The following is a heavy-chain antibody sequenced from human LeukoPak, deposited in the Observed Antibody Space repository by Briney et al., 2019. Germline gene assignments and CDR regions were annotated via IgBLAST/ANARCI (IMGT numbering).Heavy chain of an antibody. Sequence: GASVKVSCKASGYTFTRYYMRWVRQAPGQGLEWMGIINPSGGSTSYAQKFQGRVTMTRDTSTSTVYMELNSLRSEDTAVYYCAKGYCSGGTCYSYDYWGQGTLVTVSS. CDR2: INPSGGST. V-gene: IGHV1-46*01. CDR1: GYTFTRYY. J-gene: IGHJ4*02. D-gene: IGHD2-15*01. CDR3: AKGYCSGGTCYSYDY.